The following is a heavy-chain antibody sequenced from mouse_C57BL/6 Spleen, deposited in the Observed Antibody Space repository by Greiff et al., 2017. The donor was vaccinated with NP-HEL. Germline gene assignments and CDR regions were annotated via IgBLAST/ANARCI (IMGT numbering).Heavy chain of an antibody. CDR2: IWRGGST. CDR1: GFSLTSYG. V-gene: IGHV2-5*01. Sequence: QVHVKQSGPGLVQPSQSLSITCTVSGFSLTSYGVHWVRQSPGKGLEWLGVIWRGGSTDYNAAFMSRLSITKDNSKSQVFFKMNSLQADDTAIYYCANSYDYDGAWFAYWGQGTLVTVSA. D-gene: IGHD2-4*01. J-gene: IGHJ3*01. CDR3: ANSYDYDGAWFAY.